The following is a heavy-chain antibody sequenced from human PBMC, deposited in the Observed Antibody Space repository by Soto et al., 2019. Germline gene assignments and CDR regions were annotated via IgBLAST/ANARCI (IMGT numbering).Heavy chain of an antibody. J-gene: IGHJ6*02. CDR3: ARDVRDYDFWSAYGMDV. CDR1: GFTVSSNY. Sequence: EVQLVETGGGLIQPGGSLRLSCAASGFTVSSNYMSWVRQAPGKGLEWVSVIYSGDITYYADSVKGRFTISRDNSKNTLSLQMNSLRAEDTAVYYCARDVRDYDFWSAYGMDVWGQGTTVTVSS. CDR2: IYSGDIT. D-gene: IGHD3-3*01. V-gene: IGHV3-53*02.